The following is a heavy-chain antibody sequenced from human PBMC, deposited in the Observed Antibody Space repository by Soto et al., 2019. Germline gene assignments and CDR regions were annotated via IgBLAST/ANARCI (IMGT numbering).Heavy chain of an antibody. CDR1: GYTFTSYY. J-gene: IGHJ5*02. CDR2: INPSGGST. D-gene: IGHD3-3*01. V-gene: IGHV1-46*03. Sequence: ASVKVSCKASGYTFTSYYMHWVRQAPGQGLEWMGIINPSGGSTSYAQKFQGRVTMTRDTSTSTVYMELSSLRSEDTAVYYCARGVLRFLEWLFPFDPWGQGTLVTVSS. CDR3: ARGVLRFLEWLFPFDP.